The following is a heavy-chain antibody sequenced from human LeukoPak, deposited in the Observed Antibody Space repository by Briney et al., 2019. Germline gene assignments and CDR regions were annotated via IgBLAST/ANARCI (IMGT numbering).Heavy chain of an antibody. CDR1: GFTFSSYG. V-gene: IGHV3-30*03. CDR2: ISYDGSNK. D-gene: IGHD1-26*01. Sequence: GGSLRLSCAASGFTFSSYGMNWVRQAPGKGLEWVAVISYDGSNKYYADSVKGRFTISRDNSKNTLYLQMNSLRAEDTAVYYCARALGGADFDYWGQGTLVTVSS. CDR3: ARALGGADFDY. J-gene: IGHJ4*02.